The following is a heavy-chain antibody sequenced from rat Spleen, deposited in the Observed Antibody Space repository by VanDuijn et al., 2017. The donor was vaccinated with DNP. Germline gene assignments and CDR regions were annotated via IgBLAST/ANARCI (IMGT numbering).Heavy chain of an antibody. V-gene: IGHV5-7*01. CDR2: ISFDGSTT. Sequence: EVQLVESGGGLVQPGRSLKLSCAASGFTFNDYNMAWVRQAPEKGLEWVATISFDGSTTYYQDSVKGRFTISRDNAKSTLYLQMDSLRSEDTATYYCARRWGGFDYWGQGVMVTVSS. CDR3: ARRWGGFDY. CDR1: GFTFNDYN. J-gene: IGHJ2*01.